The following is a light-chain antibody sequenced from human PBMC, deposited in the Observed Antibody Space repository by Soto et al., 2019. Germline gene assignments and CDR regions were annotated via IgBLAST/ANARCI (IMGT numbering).Light chain of an antibody. CDR1: QNITKW. CDR3: QQYKFYSKT. Sequence: DIQMTQSPSALSASVGDRVTITCRASQNITKWVAWYQQKPGKAPRLLIYAASPLESGVPSRFSGSGTGTECTLSISSLQPDDFATYYCQQYKFYSKTFGQGTKVDIK. J-gene: IGKJ1*01. V-gene: IGKV1-5*01. CDR2: AAS.